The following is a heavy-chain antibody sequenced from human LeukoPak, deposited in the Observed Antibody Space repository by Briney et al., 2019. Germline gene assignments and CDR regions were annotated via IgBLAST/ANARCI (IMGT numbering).Heavy chain of an antibody. CDR3: ATGLAYFDY. CDR2: IAAYNGNT. CDR1: GYSFTTYG. J-gene: IGHJ4*02. V-gene: IGHV1-18*01. Sequence: ASVKVSCTASGYSFTTYGFIWVRQAPGQGLEWVGWIAAYNGNTNYAQKLQGRVTMTTDTSTSTAYMELRSLRSDDTAVYYCATGLAYFDYWGQGTLVTVSS.